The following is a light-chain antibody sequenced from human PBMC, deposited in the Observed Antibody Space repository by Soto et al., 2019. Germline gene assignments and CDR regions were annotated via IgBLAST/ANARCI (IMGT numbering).Light chain of an antibody. Sequence: QSALTQPRSVSESPGQSVTISCTGTSSDVGAYNYVSWYQQHPGKVPKLIIYDVNKRPSGVPDRFSGSKSGNTASLTISGLQAEDEADYYCCSFAGTYLVFGGGTKVTAL. CDR2: DVN. CDR3: CSFAGTYLV. CDR1: SSDVGAYNY. J-gene: IGLJ3*02. V-gene: IGLV2-11*01.